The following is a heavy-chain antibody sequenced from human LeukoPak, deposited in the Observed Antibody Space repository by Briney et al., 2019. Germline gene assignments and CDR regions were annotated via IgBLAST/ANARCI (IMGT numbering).Heavy chain of an antibody. J-gene: IGHJ4*02. CDR1: GYTFTSYD. V-gene: IGHV1-8*01. CDR3: ARGLQTTGEFDY. Sequence: ASVKVSCKASGYTFTSYDINWLRQATGQRLEWMGWMNPNSGNTGYAQKLQGRVTMTRNTSISTAYMELSSLRSEDTAVYCCARGLQTTGEFDYWGQGTLVTVSS. CDR2: MNPNSGNT. D-gene: IGHD4-11*01.